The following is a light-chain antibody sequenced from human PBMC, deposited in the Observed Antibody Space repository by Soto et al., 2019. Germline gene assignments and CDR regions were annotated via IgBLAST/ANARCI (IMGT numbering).Light chain of an antibody. CDR3: SSYTPSSTLRV. Sequence: QSALTQPASVSGSPGQSITISCTGTSSDIGIYNYVSWYQHHPGKAPKLMIYEVSNRPSGVSDRFSGSKSGNTASLTISGLQAEDEADYHCSSYTPSSTLRVFGGGTKVTVL. V-gene: IGLV2-14*01. J-gene: IGLJ3*02. CDR1: SSDIGIYNY. CDR2: EVS.